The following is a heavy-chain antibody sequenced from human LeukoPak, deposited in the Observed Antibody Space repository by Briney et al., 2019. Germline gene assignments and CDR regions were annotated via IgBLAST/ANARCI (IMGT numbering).Heavy chain of an antibody. V-gene: IGHV3-23*01. CDR2: MSGSGSSA. CDR3: AKCSTHAGEVVLKVYFDY. D-gene: IGHD2-15*01. Sequence: GGSLRLFCAASGFTFSSYAITWVRQAPGEGLEWVSAMSGSGSSAYYADSVKGRFTISRDNSRNTLYLQMNSLKAEDTAVYYCAKCSTHAGEVVLKVYFDYWGQGTLVTVSS. J-gene: IGHJ4*02. CDR1: GFTFSSYA.